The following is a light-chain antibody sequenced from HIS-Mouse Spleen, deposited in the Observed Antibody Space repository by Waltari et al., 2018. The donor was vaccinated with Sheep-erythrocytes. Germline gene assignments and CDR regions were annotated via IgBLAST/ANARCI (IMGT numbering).Light chain of an antibody. J-gene: IGLJ1*01. CDR3: CSYAGSYTFV. Sequence: QSALTQPRSVSGCPGQSVTISCTGTSSDVGGYNSVSWYQQHPGKAPKLMIYDVSKRPSGVPDRFSGSKSGNTASLTISGLQAEDEADYYCCSYAGSYTFVFGTGTKVTVL. CDR1: SSDVGGYNS. V-gene: IGLV2-11*01. CDR2: DVS.